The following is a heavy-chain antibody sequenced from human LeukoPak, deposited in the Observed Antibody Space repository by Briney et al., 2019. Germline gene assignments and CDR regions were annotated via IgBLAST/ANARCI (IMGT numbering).Heavy chain of an antibody. Sequence: PGGSLRLSYAASGFTFSSYSMTWVRQAPGKGLEWVSSISSSSSYIYYADSVKGRFTISRDNAKNSLYLQMNSLRAEDTAVYYCASFEESTGAFDYWGQGTLVTVSS. CDR3: ASFEESTGAFDY. CDR2: ISSSSSYI. J-gene: IGHJ4*02. CDR1: GFTFSSYS. D-gene: IGHD3-10*01. V-gene: IGHV3-21*01.